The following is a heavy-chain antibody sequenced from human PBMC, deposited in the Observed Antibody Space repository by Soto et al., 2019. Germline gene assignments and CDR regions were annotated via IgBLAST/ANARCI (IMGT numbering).Heavy chain of an antibody. CDR2: ISGGNT. J-gene: IGHJ4*02. Sequence: EVQLLESGGGLVQPGGSLRLSCAASGFTFSSYAMSWVRQAPGKGLEWVSTISGGNTNYPDSVKGRFTISRDNSKHTLYLHMTSLSAEDTAVYYCATGPYCSCWHYFDYWGQRCLVTVGS. CDR3: ATGPYCSCWHYFDY. CDR1: GFTFSSYA. D-gene: IGHD6-19*01. V-gene: IGHV3-23*01.